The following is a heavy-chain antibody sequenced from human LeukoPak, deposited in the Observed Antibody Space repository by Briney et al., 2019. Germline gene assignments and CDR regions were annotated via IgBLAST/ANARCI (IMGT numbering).Heavy chain of an antibody. CDR2: IKEDGSDK. Sequence: GGSLRLSCAASGFTFSSYWMGWVRQVPGKGLEWVANIKEDGSDKYYVDSVKGRFTISRDNAKNSLYLQMISLRAEDTAVYYCVRDRGWLQFDYWGQGTLATVSS. CDR3: VRDRGWLQFDY. D-gene: IGHD5-24*01. J-gene: IGHJ4*02. CDR1: GFTFSSYW. V-gene: IGHV3-7*01.